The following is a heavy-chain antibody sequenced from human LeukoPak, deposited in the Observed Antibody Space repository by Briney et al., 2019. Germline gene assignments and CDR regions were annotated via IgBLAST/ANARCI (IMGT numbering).Heavy chain of an antibody. J-gene: IGHJ4*02. CDR3: ARDNDYGDPDY. Sequence: GGSLRLSCAASGFIFSSYEMNWVRQAPGKGLEWVSYISSSESTISYADSVRGRFTISRDNAENSLYLQMNSLRAEDTAVYYCARDNDYGDPDYWGQGTLVTVSS. V-gene: IGHV3-48*03. D-gene: IGHD4-17*01. CDR1: GFIFSSYE. CDR2: ISSSESTI.